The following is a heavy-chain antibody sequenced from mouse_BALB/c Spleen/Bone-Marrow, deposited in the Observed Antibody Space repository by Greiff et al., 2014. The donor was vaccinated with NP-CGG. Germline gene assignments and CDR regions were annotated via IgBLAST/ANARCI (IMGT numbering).Heavy chain of an antibody. Sequence: VQVVESGAELMKPGASAKISCKATGYTFSGYWIEWVKQRPGHGLEWIGEILPGSGSTNYNENFKGKATFTADTSSNTAYMQLSSLTSEDSAVYYCARSRDGYYGFAYWGQGTLVTVSA. CDR3: ARSRDGYYGFAY. V-gene: IGHV1-9*01. D-gene: IGHD2-3*01. CDR1: GYTFSGYW. J-gene: IGHJ3*01. CDR2: ILPGSGST.